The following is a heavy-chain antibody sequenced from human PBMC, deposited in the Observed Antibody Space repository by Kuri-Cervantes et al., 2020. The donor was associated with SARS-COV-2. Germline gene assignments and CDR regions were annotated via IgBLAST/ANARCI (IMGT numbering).Heavy chain of an antibody. CDR3: AGSSRGATGGDY. J-gene: IGHJ4*02. Sequence: SVKVSCKASGDTFNNYAFSWVRQAPGQGLEWMGGIIPLFGTKHSAQKFNDRVTISANESTSTTFLELNALRSEDTAIYYCAGSSRGATGGDYWGQGSLVTVSS. CDR1: GDTFNNYA. CDR2: IIPLFGTK. D-gene: IGHD1-26*01. V-gene: IGHV1-69*13.